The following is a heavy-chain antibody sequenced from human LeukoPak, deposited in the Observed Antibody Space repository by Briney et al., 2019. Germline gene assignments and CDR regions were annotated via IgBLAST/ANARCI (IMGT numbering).Heavy chain of an antibody. Sequence: GGSLRLSCVASGFTFSDKWMSWVRQAPGKGLEWVSAISGSGGSTYYADSEKGRFTISRDNSKNTLYLQMNSLRAEDTAVYYCAKVQFAVVYYDSSGYFDYWGQGTLVTVSS. CDR3: AKVQFAVVYYDSSGYFDY. CDR1: GFTFSDKW. V-gene: IGHV3-23*01. CDR2: ISGSGGST. D-gene: IGHD3-22*01. J-gene: IGHJ4*02.